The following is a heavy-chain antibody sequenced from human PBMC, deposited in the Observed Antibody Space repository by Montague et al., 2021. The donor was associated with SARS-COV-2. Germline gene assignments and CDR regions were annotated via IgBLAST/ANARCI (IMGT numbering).Heavy chain of an antibody. D-gene: IGHD1-26*01. CDR2: VYYSRSS. CDR3: VRDTAPSGSGTFYDY. CDR1: GDSVSHDF. Sequence: SETLSLTCTVSGDSVSHDFWTWIRQPPGKGLEWIGYVYYSRSSSYNPSXXGRVSIAVDTSKNQFSLRLSTVTAADTAIYYCVRDTAPSGSGTFYDYWGQGTLVAVTS. V-gene: IGHV4-59*02. J-gene: IGHJ4*02.